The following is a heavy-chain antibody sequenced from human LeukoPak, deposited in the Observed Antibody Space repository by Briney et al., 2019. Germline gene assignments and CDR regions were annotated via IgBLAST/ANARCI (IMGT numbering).Heavy chain of an antibody. CDR1: EFTFSSYW. CDR2: INTDGSST. CDR3: AVSNWMDP. Sequence: GGSLRLSCAASEFTFSSYWMHWVRQAPGKGLVWVSRINTDGSSTSYADSVKGRFTISRDNAKNTLHLQMDSLTVEDTAVYYCAVSNWMDPWGQGTLVTVSS. V-gene: IGHV3-74*01. J-gene: IGHJ5*02.